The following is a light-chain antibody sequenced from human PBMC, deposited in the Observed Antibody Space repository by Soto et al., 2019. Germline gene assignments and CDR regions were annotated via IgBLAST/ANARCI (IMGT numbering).Light chain of an antibody. CDR3: CSYAGSSTPLI. J-gene: IGLJ1*01. V-gene: IGLV2-23*02. CDR2: EVS. Sequence: QSALTQPASVSGSPGQSITISCPGTSSDFGSYNLVSWYQQHPGKAPKLMIYEVSKRPSGVSNRFSGSKSGNTASLTISGLQAEDEADYYCCSYAGSSTPLIFGTGTKVTVL. CDR1: SSDFGSYNL.